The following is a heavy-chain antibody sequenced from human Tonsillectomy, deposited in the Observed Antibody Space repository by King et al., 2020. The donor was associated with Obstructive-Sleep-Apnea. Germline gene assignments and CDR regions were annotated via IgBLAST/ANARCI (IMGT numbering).Heavy chain of an antibody. Sequence: QLQESGPGLVKPSQTLSLTCTVSGGSINTGGYYWSWLRQFPGKGLEWIGYIYHTGSTYHNPSLRSRVTISLDTSKNQFSLRLSSVTAADTAVYYCARHVIXGGAPPPMRFDSXGQGTLVTVSS. V-gene: IGHV4-31*03. J-gene: IGHJ5*01. D-gene: IGHD3-22*01. CDR3: ARHVIXGGAPPPMRFDS. CDR1: GGSINTGGYY. CDR2: IYHTGST.